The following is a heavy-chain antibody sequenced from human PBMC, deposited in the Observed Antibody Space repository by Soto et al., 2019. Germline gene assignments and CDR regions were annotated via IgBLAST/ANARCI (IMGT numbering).Heavy chain of an antibody. CDR2: IYYSGST. CDR3: AGDGQAEDDAFDI. Sequence: PSETLSLTCTVSGGSVSSGSYYWSWIRQPPGKGLEWIGYIYYSGSTNYNPSLKSRVTISVDTSKNQFSLKLSSVTAADTAVYYCAGDGQAEDDAFDIWGQGTMVTVSS. V-gene: IGHV4-61*01. CDR1: GGSVSSGSYY. J-gene: IGHJ3*02.